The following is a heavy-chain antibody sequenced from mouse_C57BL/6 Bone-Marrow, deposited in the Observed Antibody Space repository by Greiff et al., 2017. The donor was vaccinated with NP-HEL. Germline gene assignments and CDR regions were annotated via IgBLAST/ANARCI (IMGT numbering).Heavy chain of an antibody. V-gene: IGHV3-6*01. J-gene: IGHJ2*01. CDR2: ISYDGSN. CDR1: GYSITSGYY. Sequence: VQLQQSGPGLVKPSQSLSLTCSVTGYSITSGYYWNWIRQFPGNKLEWMGYISYDGSNNYNQSLKNRISITRDTSKNQFFLKLNSVTTEDTATYYCARDANWGQGTTLTVSS. CDR3: ARDAN.